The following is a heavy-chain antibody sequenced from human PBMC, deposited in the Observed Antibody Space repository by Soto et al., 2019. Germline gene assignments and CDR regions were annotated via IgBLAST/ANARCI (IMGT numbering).Heavy chain of an antibody. V-gene: IGHV2-5*02. CDR3: ALSESISAGCYARCYFGL. J-gene: IGHJ2*01. Sequence: QITLKESGTTLVKPTQTLTLTCTFSGFSLTTGGVAVGWIRQPPGKALEWLALIYWDDDKRYSPSLNSRRSITKVSSKNPLVLTETIIAPVDTATYYCALSESISAGCYARCYFGLWGSGTMITVST. CDR2: IYWDDDK. D-gene: IGHD2-2*01. CDR1: GFSLTTGGVA.